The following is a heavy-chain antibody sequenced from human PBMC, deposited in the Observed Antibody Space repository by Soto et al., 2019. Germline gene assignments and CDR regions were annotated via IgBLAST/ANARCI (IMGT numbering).Heavy chain of an antibody. CDR2: IWYDGSNK. J-gene: IGHJ6*02. V-gene: IGHV3-33*01. CDR3: ARVDCSSTSCYFYYYGMDV. Sequence: QVQLVESGGGVVQPGRSPRLSCAASGFTFSSYGMHWVRQAPGKGLEWVAVIWYDGSNKYYADSVKGRFTISRDNSKNTLYLQMNSLRAEDTAVYYCARVDCSSTSCYFYYYGMDVWGQGTTVTVSS. CDR1: GFTFSSYG. D-gene: IGHD2-2*01.